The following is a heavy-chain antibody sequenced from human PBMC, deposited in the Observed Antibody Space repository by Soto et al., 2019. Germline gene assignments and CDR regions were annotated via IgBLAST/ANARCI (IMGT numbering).Heavy chain of an antibody. CDR3: ARQVTGLMDYAYDI. D-gene: IGHD2-8*02. J-gene: IGHJ3*02. Sequence: SETLSLTCSVSGGSISSGSYSWGWIRQPPGEGLEWIGTFYYSENTYYNPSLKSRVTISVDTSKNQFSLKLNSVAAADTAIYFCARQVTGLMDYAYDIWGQGTMVTVSS. CDR2: FYYSENT. CDR1: GGSISSGSYS. V-gene: IGHV4-39*01.